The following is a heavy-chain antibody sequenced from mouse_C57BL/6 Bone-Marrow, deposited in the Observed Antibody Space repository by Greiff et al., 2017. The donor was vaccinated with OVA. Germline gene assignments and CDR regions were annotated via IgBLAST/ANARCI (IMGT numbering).Heavy chain of an antibody. Sequence: EVKLMESGGGLVQPGGSLKLSCAASGFTFSDYYMYWVRQTPEKRLEWVAFISNGGGRTYYPDTVKGRFTIYRDSAKNTLYLQMSRLKSEVTSMYYYARHWGTTVVDWFAYWGQGTLVTVSA. V-gene: IGHV5-12*01. CDR3: ARHWGTTVVDWFAY. D-gene: IGHD1-1*01. J-gene: IGHJ3*01. CDR2: ISNGGGRT. CDR1: GFTFSDYY.